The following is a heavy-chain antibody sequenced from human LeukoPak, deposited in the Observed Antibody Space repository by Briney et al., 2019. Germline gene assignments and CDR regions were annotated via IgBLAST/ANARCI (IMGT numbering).Heavy chain of an antibody. CDR2: INPNSGGT. J-gene: IGHJ4*02. Sequence: ASVKVSCKASGYTFTGYYMHWVRQAPGQGLEWMGWINPNSGGTNYAQKFQGWVTMTRDTSISTAYMELSRLRSDDTAVYHCAKAPRNSSTMLDYWGQGTLLTVSS. D-gene: IGHD6-13*01. V-gene: IGHV1-2*04. CDR3: AKAPRNSSTMLDY. CDR1: GYTFTGYY.